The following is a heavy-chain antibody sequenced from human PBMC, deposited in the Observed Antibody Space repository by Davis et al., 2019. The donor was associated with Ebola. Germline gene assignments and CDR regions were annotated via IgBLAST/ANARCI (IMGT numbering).Heavy chain of an antibody. CDR1: GYTFTSSG. Sequence: ASVKVSCKASGYTFTSSGISWVRQAPGQRLEWMGWINAGNGNTKYSQKFQGRVTITRDTSASTAYMELSSLRSEDTAVYYCARGVRVPYYFDYWGQGTLVTVSS. V-gene: IGHV1-3*01. CDR2: INAGNGNT. D-gene: IGHD3-10*01. CDR3: ARGVRVPYYFDY. J-gene: IGHJ4*02.